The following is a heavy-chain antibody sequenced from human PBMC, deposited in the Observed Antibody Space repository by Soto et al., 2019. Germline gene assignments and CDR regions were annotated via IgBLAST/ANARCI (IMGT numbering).Heavy chain of an antibody. CDR2: IYSGGSA. D-gene: IGHD3-3*01. J-gene: IGHJ4*02. CDR1: GGSISGHF. V-gene: IGHV4-4*07. Sequence: SETLSLTCTVSGGSISGHFWSWIRQPAGKRMEWIGRIYSGGSANYNPSLKSRVTMSVDTSKYQFSLTLRSVTAADTAVYYCARDNVWSGYYSFFDYWGQGSLVTVSS. CDR3: ARDNVWSGYYSFFDY.